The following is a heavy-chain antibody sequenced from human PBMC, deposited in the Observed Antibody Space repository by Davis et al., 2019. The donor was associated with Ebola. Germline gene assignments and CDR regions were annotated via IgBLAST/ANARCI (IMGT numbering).Heavy chain of an antibody. Sequence: GESLKISCQGSGYSFTAYWIGWVRQMPGKGLEWMGMFYPGDSDIRYSPSFQGQVTISADKSITTAYLQWSSLKASDSAMYYCARSSILVVPWGAMDVWGTGTAVTVSS. CDR1: GYSFTAYW. CDR3: ARSSILVVPWGAMDV. J-gene: IGHJ6*04. CDR2: FYPGDSDI. V-gene: IGHV5-51*01. D-gene: IGHD3-3*01.